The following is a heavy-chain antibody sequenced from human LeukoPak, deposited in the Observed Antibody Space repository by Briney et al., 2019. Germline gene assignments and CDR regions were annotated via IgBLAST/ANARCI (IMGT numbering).Heavy chain of an antibody. D-gene: IGHD5/OR15-5a*01. J-gene: IGHJ6*02. CDR3: ARGRSKRLDV. CDR2: TYYRPNLYN. Sequence: SQTLSLTCALSGDTPSSNRGTWNWIRQSPSRGLEWLARTYYRPNLYNDSAVSVKSRITINQDTSKYHFSLQLNSVTPDDTAVYYCARGRSKRLDVWGQGTTVTVSS. V-gene: IGHV6-1*01. CDR1: GDTPSSNRGT.